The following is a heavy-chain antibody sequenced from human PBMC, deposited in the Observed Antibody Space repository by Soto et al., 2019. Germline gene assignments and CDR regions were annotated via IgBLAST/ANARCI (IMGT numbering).Heavy chain of an antibody. D-gene: IGHD4-17*01. Sequence: GGSLRLSCAASGFTFSSYGMHWVRQAPGKGLEWVAVISYDGSNKYYTDSVKGRFTISRDNSKNTLYLQMNSLRAEDTAVYYCAKDVDYGGRYYFDYWGQGTLVTVSS. J-gene: IGHJ4*02. CDR2: ISYDGSNK. V-gene: IGHV3-30*18. CDR1: GFTFSSYG. CDR3: AKDVDYGGRYYFDY.